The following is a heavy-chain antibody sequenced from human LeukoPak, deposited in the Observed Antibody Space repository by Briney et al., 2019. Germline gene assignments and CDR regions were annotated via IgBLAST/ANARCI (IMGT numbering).Heavy chain of an antibody. CDR2: ISGSGGST. CDR1: GFTFSSYA. J-gene: IGHJ4*02. CDR3: AKDHRRHRFNGDYGPD. Sequence: QPGGSLRLSCAASGFTFSSYAMSWVRQAPGKGLEWVSAISGSGGSTYYADSVKGRFTISRDNSKNTLYLQMNSLRAEDTAVYYCAKDHRRHRFNGDYGPDWGQGTLVTVSS. V-gene: IGHV3-23*01. D-gene: IGHD4-17*01.